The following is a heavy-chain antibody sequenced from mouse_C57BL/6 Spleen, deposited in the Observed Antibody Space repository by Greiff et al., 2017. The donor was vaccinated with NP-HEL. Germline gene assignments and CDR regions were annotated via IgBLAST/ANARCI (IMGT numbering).Heavy chain of an antibody. CDR3: ASLYYGSSWFAY. CDR2: ISGGGGNT. D-gene: IGHD1-1*01. Sequence: EVQRVESGGGLVKPGGSLTLSCAASGFTFSSYTMSWVRQTPEKRLEWVATISGGGGNTYYPDSVKGRFTISRDNAKNTLYLQMSSLRSEDTALDYWASLYYGSSWFAYWGQGTLVTVSA. CDR1: GFTFSSYT. V-gene: IGHV5-9*01. J-gene: IGHJ3*01.